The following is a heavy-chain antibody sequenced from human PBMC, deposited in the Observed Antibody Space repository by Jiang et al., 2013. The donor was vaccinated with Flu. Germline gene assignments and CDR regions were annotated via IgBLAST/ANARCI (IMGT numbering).Heavy chain of an antibody. Sequence: GISWNSGSIGYADSVKGRFTISRDNAKNSLYLQMNSLRAEDTALYYCAKDGIAAAGTSWGQGTLVTVSS. CDR2: ISWNSGSI. CDR3: AKDGIAAAGTS. J-gene: IGHJ4*02. V-gene: IGHV3-9*01. D-gene: IGHD6-13*01.